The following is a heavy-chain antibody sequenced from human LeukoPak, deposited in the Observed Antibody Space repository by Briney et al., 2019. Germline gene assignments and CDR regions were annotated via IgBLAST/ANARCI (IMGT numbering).Heavy chain of an antibody. Sequence: GGSLRLSCAASGFTFSSYSMNWVRQAPGKGLEWVSYISSSGSTIYYADSVKGRFTISRDNAKNSLYLQMNSLRAEDTAVYYCASSSGLAHGSGDDAFDIWGQGTMVTVSS. CDR3: ASSSGLAHGSGDDAFDI. J-gene: IGHJ3*02. CDR1: GFTFSSYS. V-gene: IGHV3-48*04. CDR2: ISSSGSTI. D-gene: IGHD3-10*01.